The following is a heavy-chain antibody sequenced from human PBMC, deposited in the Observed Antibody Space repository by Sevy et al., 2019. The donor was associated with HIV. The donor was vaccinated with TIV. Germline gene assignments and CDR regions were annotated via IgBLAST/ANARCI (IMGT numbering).Heavy chain of an antibody. V-gene: IGHV3-30*09. D-gene: IGHD3-22*01. Sequence: GGSLRLSCAASGFTFGSYTLHWVRQAPGKGLEWVALISQTYDGSKQYYLDSVQGRFAIPRDNSKNTPYLQMDSRIPEDTAVEYCGGGNSGYFFFDYWGQGTLVTVSS. CDR1: GFTFGSYT. CDR2: ISQTYDGSKQ. CDR3: GGGNSGYFFFDY. J-gene: IGHJ4*02.